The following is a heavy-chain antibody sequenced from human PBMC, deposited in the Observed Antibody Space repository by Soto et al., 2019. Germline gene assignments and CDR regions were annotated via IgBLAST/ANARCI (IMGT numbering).Heavy chain of an antibody. CDR3: ATTYFFGSGSGY. Sequence: QLQLQESGPGLVKPSETLSLTCTVSGGSISSSSYYWGWIRQPPGKGLEWIGSIYYSGSTYYTPSLKSRVTISVDTSKNQFSLKLTSVTAADTAVYYCATTYFFGSGSGYWGQGTLVTVSS. V-gene: IGHV4-39*01. J-gene: IGHJ4*02. CDR2: IYYSGST. D-gene: IGHD3-10*01. CDR1: GGSISSSSYY.